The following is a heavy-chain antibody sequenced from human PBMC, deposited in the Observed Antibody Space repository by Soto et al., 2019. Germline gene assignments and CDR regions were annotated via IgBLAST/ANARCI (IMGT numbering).Heavy chain of an antibody. CDR3: ATGGGGDSSILPFDY. CDR1: GFTFSSYG. J-gene: IGHJ4*02. CDR2: ISYDGSNK. D-gene: IGHD3-16*01. V-gene: IGHV3-30*03. Sequence: QVQLVESGGGVVQPGRSLRLSCAASGFTFSSYGMHWVRQAPGKGLEWVAVISYDGSNKYYADSVKGRFTISRDNSKNTLYLQMNSLRAEDTAVYYCATGGGGDSSILPFDYWGQGTLVTVSS.